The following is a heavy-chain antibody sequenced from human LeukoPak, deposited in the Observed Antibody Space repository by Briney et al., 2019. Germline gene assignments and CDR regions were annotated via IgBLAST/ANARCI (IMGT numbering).Heavy chain of an antibody. CDR1: GGTFSSYA. CDR3: ASCSSISCYHLGYFQH. V-gene: IGHV1-69*06. J-gene: IGHJ1*01. CDR2: IIPIFGTA. Sequence: SVKVSCKASGGTFSSYAISWVRQAPGQGLEWMGGIIPIFGTANYAQKFQGRVTITADKSTSTAYMELSSLRSEDTAVYYCASCSSISCYHLGYFQHWGQGTLVTVSS. D-gene: IGHD2-2*01.